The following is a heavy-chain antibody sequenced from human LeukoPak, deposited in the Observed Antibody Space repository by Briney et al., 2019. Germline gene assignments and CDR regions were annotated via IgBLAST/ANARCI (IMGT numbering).Heavy chain of an antibody. Sequence: SETLSLTCTVSGGSISRYYWSWIRQPAGKGLEWIGRVYTSGSTTYNPSLKSRVTMSIDTSKNQFSLKVSSVTAADTAVYYCARDSGTTGEVKFVPWGQGTLVTVSS. J-gene: IGHJ5*02. CDR3: ARDSGTTGEVKFVP. V-gene: IGHV4-4*07. CDR2: VYTSGST. D-gene: IGHD3-10*01. CDR1: GGSISRYY.